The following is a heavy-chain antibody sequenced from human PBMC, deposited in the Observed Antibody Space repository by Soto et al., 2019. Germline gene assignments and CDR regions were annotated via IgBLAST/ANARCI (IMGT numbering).Heavy chain of an antibody. V-gene: IGHV3-48*03. CDR1: GFTFSSYH. CDR3: ARDLMGYAMDV. D-gene: IGHD2-8*01. CDR2: ISSASSAI. Sequence: GGSLRLSCAASGFTFSSYHMDWVRQAPGKGLEWVSYISSASSAIYYADSVKGRFTIPRDNAKNSLFLQMNSLRAEDTAVYYCARDLMGYAMDVWGQGTTVTVSS. J-gene: IGHJ6*02.